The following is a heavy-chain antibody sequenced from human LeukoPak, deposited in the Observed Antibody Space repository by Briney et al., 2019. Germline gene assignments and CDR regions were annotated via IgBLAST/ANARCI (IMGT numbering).Heavy chain of an antibody. Sequence: PSETLSLTCTVSGGSVSNYYWSWIRQPPGKGLEWIGEINHSGSTNYNPSLKSRVTISVDTSKNQFSLKLSSVTAADTPVYYCARSYYDFWSGYPTYFDYRGQGILVTVSS. CDR3: ARSYYDFWSGYPTYFDY. CDR1: GGSVSNYY. D-gene: IGHD3-3*01. CDR2: INHSGST. V-gene: IGHV4-34*01. J-gene: IGHJ4*02.